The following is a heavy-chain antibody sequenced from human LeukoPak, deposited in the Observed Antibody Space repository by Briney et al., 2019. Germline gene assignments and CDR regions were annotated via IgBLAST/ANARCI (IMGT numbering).Heavy chain of an antibody. V-gene: IGHV3-53*01. Sequence: GGSLRLSCAASGLPFSSYWMTWVRQAPGKGLEWVSFIYSDNTHYSDSVKGRFTISRDNSKNTLYLQMNSLRAEDTAVYYCARRAGAYSHPYDYWGQGTLVTVSS. J-gene: IGHJ4*02. CDR1: GLPFSSYW. D-gene: IGHD4/OR15-4a*01. CDR2: IYSDNT. CDR3: ARRAGAYSHPYDY.